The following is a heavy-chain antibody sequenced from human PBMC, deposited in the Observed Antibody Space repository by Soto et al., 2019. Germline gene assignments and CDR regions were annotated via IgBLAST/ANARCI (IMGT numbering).Heavy chain of an antibody. V-gene: IGHV3-23*01. Sequence: VGSLRLSCAASGFSFSSYAMSWVRKAPGKGLEWVSAISGSGGSTYYADSVKGRFTISRDNSKNTLYLQMNSLRAEDTAVYYCAKYTDSYGSDQPFGYWAQGTLVTVSS. D-gene: IGHD5-18*01. CDR2: ISGSGGST. CDR1: GFSFSSYA. J-gene: IGHJ4*02. CDR3: AKYTDSYGSDQPFGY.